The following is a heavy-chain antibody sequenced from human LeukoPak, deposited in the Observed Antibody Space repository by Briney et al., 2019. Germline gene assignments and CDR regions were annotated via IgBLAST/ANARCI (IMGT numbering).Heavy chain of an antibody. CDR1: GGTFSSYA. J-gene: IGHJ4*02. CDR3: ARRLSDSSGYWTFGY. D-gene: IGHD3-22*01. Sequence: SVKVSCKASGGTFSSYAISWVRQAPGQGLEWMGGIIPMFGTANYAQQFQGRLTITTDESTSTDYMELSSLRSEDTAVYYCARRLSDSSGYWTFGYWGQGTLVTVSS. V-gene: IGHV1-69*05. CDR2: IIPMFGTA.